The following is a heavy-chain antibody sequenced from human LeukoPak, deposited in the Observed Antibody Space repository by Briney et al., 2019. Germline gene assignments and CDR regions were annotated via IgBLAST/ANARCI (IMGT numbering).Heavy chain of an antibody. Sequence: ASVKVSCKASGYTFTSYGISWVRQAPGQGLEWMGWISAYNGNTNYAQKLQGRVTMTTDTSTSTAYMELRSLRSDDTAVYYCARVLHYGSGSYHNDHWFDPWGQGTLVTVSS. J-gene: IGHJ5*02. CDR1: GYTFTSYG. V-gene: IGHV1-18*04. CDR2: ISAYNGNT. D-gene: IGHD3-10*01. CDR3: ARVLHYGSGSYHNDHWFDP.